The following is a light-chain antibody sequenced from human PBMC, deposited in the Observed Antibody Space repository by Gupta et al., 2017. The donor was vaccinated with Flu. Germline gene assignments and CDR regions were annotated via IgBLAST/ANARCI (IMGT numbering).Light chain of an antibody. J-gene: IGLJ1*01. CDR1: SLRGYY. V-gene: IGLV3-19*01. CDR3: NSRDNLGNHLYV. Sequence: SSELTQDPAVSVALGQTVRITCQGDSLRGYYASWYQQKPGQAPILVIYGKNNRPSGIPDRFSGSSSGDTASLTITGAQAEDEADYYCNSRDNLGNHLYVFGTGTKVTVL. CDR2: GKN.